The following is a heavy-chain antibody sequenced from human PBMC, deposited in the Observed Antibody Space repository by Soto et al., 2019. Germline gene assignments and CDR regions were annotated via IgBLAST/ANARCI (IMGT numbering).Heavy chain of an antibody. V-gene: IGHV1-69*12. Sequence: QVQLVQSGAEVKKPGSSVKVSCKASGGTFSSYAISWVRQAPGQGLEWMGGIIPIFGTANYAQKFQGRVTITAXXXTXXAYMELSSLRSEDTAVYYCASPGGGRNYYYYGMDVWGQGTTVTVSS. D-gene: IGHD1-1*01. J-gene: IGHJ6*02. CDR1: GGTFSSYA. CDR2: IIPIFGTA. CDR3: ASPGGGRNYYYYGMDV.